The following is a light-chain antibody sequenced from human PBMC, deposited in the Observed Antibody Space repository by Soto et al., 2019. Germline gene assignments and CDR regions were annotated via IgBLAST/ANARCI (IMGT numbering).Light chain of an antibody. Sequence: QSALTQPPSASGSPGQSVTISCTGTSSDVGGYNYVSWYQQHPGKAPKPMIYEVSKRPSGVPDRFSGSKSGNTASLTVSGLQAEDEADYYCSSSRVFGGGTKLTVL. J-gene: IGLJ2*01. CDR2: EVS. CDR1: SSDVGGYNY. V-gene: IGLV2-8*01. CDR3: SSSRV.